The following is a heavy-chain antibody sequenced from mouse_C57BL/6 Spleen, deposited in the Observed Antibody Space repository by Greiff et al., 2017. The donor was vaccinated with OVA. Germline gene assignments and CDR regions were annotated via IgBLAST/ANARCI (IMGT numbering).Heavy chain of an antibody. CDR2: IWTGGGT. V-gene: IGHV2-9-1*01. CDR1: GFSLTSYA. Sequence: VQRVESGPGLVAPSQSLSITCTVSGFSLTSYAISWVRQPPGKGLEWLGVIWTGGGTNYNSALKSRLSISKDNSKSQVFLKMNSLQTDDTARYYCARNGDYGSSPAWFAYWGQGTLVTVSA. D-gene: IGHD1-1*01. CDR3: ARNGDYGSSPAWFAY. J-gene: IGHJ3*01.